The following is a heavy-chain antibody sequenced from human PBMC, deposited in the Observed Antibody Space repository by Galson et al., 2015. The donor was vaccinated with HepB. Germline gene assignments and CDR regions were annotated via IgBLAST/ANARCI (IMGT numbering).Heavy chain of an antibody. D-gene: IGHD3-10*01. J-gene: IGHJ4*02. Sequence: ETLSLTCAVYGGSFSGYYWSWIRQPPGKGLEWIGEINHSGSTNYNPSLKSRVTISVDTSKNQFSLKLSSVTAADTAVYYCARGPTMVQGATEFDYWGQGTLVTVSS. CDR3: ARGPTMVQGATEFDY. CDR2: INHSGST. V-gene: IGHV4-34*01. CDR1: GGSFSGYY.